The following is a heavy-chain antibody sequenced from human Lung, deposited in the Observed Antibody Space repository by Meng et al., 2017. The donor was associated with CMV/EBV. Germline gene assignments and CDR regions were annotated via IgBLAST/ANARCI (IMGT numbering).Heavy chain of an antibody. J-gene: IGHJ6*02. D-gene: IGHD1-1*01. V-gene: IGHV5-51*01. Sequence: KVSCKGSGYSFTSYWIGLGRQMPGKGLEWMGIIYPGDSDTRYSPSFHGQVTISADKSIRTAYLQWSSLKAADTAIYYCTRRTGRGLSGMDFWGQGTTVTVSS. CDR2: IYPGDSDT. CDR1: GYSFTSYW. CDR3: TRRTGRGLSGMDF.